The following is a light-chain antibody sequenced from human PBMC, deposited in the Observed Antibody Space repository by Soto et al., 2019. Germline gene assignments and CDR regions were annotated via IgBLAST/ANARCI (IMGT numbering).Light chain of an antibody. CDR1: QSVSSY. J-gene: IGKJ3*01. CDR3: QQRSNWLFT. CDR2: VAS. V-gene: IGKV3-11*01. Sequence: EIVLTQSPATLSLSPGERATLSCRASQSVSSYLAWYQQKPGQAPRLLIYVASNEATGIPARFSGSGSGTDFTVTISSLEPEDFAVYYCQQRSNWLFTFGPGTKVDIK.